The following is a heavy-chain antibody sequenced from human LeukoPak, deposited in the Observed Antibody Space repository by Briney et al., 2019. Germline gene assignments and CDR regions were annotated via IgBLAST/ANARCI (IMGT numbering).Heavy chain of an antibody. V-gene: IGHV6-1*01. J-gene: IGHJ4*02. CDR3: ARDPEYSYSLLGF. CDR2: TYYRSKWYN. Sequence: SQTLSLTCAISGDSVSSNTAAWNWLRQSPSRGLEWLGRTYYRSKWYNNYAASVKSRITINPDTSKNQFSLQLNSVTPEDTAVYYCARDPEYSYSLLGFWGQGTLVTVSS. CDR1: GDSVSSNTAA. D-gene: IGHD6-6*01.